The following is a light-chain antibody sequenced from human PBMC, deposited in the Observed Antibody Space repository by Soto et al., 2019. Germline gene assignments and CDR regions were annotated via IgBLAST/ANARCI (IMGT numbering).Light chain of an antibody. CDR3: QQYAASPLT. J-gene: IGKJ4*01. V-gene: IGKV3-20*01. Sequence: ENVLTQYPGTLSLSPGERATLSCRASQSVGRNYIAWFQQKPGQAPRLLMHTASVRATGIPDRFSGSGSGTDFTLTISRLEPEDFAVFYCQQYAASPLTFGGGTKVEI. CDR2: TAS. CDR1: QSVGRNY.